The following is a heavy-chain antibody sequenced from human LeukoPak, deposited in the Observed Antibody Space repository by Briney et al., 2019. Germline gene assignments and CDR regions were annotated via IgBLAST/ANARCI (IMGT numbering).Heavy chain of an antibody. V-gene: IGHV3-11*01. CDR3: ARSETWATVTEYYFDY. CDR2: ISSSGGTI. CDR1: GFTFSDYY. D-gene: IGHD4-17*01. J-gene: IGHJ4*02. Sequence: PGGSLRLSCAASGFTFSDYYMSWIRQAPGKGLEWVPYISSSGGTIYYADSVKGRFTISRDNAKNSLYLQMNSLRAEDTAVYYCARSETWATVTEYYFDYWGQGTLVTVSS.